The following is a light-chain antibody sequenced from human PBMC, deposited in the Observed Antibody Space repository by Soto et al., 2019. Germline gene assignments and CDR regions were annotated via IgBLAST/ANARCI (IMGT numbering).Light chain of an antibody. V-gene: IGKV3-11*01. CDR2: ATY. CDR1: QSICNY. Sequence: VLTQSPATLSLSPGEGATLSCRASQSICNYLAWYQQKPGQAPRLLIDATYNRATGIPARFSGSGSGTDFSLTISSLEPEDFAVYYCQQRSSWPFTFGPGTKVDIK. CDR3: QQRSSWPFT. J-gene: IGKJ3*01.